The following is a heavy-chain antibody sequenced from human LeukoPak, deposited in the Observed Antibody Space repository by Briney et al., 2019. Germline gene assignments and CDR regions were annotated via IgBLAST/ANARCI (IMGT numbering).Heavy chain of an antibody. D-gene: IGHD1-7*01. CDR3: ARELELLASLDY. CDR1: GFTFSIFP. Sequence: GGSLRLSCEASGFTFSIFPMHWVRQAPGKGLEWVALISSGSEKYYADSVKGRFTISRDNSKNMLYLQMNSLRSEDTAVYYCARELELLASLDYWGQGTLVTVSS. V-gene: IGHV3-30*04. J-gene: IGHJ4*02. CDR2: ISSGSEK.